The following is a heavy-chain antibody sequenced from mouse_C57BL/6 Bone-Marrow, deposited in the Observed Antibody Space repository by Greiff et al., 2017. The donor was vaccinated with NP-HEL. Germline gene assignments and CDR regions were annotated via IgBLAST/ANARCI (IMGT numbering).Heavy chain of an antibody. CDR1: GFTFSSYG. V-gene: IGHV5-6*01. CDR2: ISSGGSYT. J-gene: IGHJ3*01. CDR3: ARHTVTTGAGFAY. D-gene: IGHD2-2*01. Sequence: EVQLVESGGDLVKPGGSLKLSCAASGFTFSSYGMSWVRQTPDKRLEWVATISSGGSYTYYPDSVKGRFTISRDNAKNTLYLQMSSLKSEDTAMYCCARHTVTTGAGFAYWGQGTLVTVSA.